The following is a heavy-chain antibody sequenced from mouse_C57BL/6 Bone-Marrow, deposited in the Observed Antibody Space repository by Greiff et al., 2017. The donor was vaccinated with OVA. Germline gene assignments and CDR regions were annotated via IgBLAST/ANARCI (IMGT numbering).Heavy chain of an antibody. CDR1: GYTFTSYW. Sequence: QVQLQQPGAELVKPGASVKLSCKASGYTFTSYWMHWVKQRPGQGLEWIGMIHPNSGSTNYNEKFKSKATLTVDKSSSTAYMQLSSLTSEDSAVYYGARIYYYGSSYSWFADWGQGTLVTVSA. D-gene: IGHD1-1*01. V-gene: IGHV1-64*01. J-gene: IGHJ3*01. CDR3: ARIYYYGSSYSWFAD. CDR2: IHPNSGST.